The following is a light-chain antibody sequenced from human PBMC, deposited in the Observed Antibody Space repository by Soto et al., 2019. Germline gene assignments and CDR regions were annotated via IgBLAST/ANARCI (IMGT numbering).Light chain of an antibody. V-gene: IGKV1-9*01. CDR1: EDITNY. Sequence: IQLTQSPSSLPASAVDRVTVTFRASEDITNYLAWYQQKVGKAPKLLIYDASTLHSGVPSRFSGSGSGTDFTLTISRLEPEDFAVYYCQQYGSSPTTFGQGTKVDIK. CDR3: QQYGSSPTT. CDR2: DAS. J-gene: IGKJ1*01.